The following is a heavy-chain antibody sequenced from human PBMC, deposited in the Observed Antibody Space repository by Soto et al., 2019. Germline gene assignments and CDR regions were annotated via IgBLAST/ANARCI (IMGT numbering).Heavy chain of an antibody. D-gene: IGHD3-22*01. J-gene: IGHJ4*02. CDR2: INSDGTTT. CDR1: GFTFSNNW. Sequence: EVHLVESGGGLVQPGGSLRLSCAASGFTFSNNWMHWVRQAPGKGPVWVSRINSDGTTTSYAGSVKGRLTISRDNDKNTLYLQMNSLRAEDAAVYYCARFGTYYESSGFLYWGQGTLVTVSS. CDR3: ARFGTYYESSGFLY. V-gene: IGHV3-74*01.